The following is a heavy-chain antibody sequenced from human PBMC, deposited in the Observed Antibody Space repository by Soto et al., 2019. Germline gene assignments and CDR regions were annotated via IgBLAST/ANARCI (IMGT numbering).Heavy chain of an antibody. CDR1: GGSISSYY. CDR2: IYYSGST. Sequence: SETLSLACTVSGGSISSYYWSWIRQPPGKGLEWIGYIYYSGSTNYNPSLKSRGTISVDTSKNQFSLKLSSVTAADTAVYYCARRGYYYDSSGYYEDDSFDIWGQGTMVTVSS. J-gene: IGHJ3*02. D-gene: IGHD3-22*01. V-gene: IGHV4-59*01. CDR3: ARRGYYYDSSGYYEDDSFDI.